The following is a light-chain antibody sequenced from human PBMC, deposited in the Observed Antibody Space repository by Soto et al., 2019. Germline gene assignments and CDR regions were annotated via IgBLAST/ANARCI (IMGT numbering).Light chain of an antibody. CDR1: SRDVGGYNY. J-gene: IGLJ1*01. V-gene: IGLV2-14*01. CDR2: EVN. Sequence: QSALTQPASVSLSPGQSITISCTGTSRDVGGYNYVSLYQQHPGKAPKLMIYEVNKRPSEVSNRFSGSKSGNTASLTISGLQPEDEADYYCNSYTSRYTFVLGTGTKVTVL. CDR3: NSYTSRYTFV.